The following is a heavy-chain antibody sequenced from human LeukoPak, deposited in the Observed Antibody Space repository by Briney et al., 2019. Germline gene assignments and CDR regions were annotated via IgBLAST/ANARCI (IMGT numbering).Heavy chain of an antibody. D-gene: IGHD7-27*01. V-gene: IGHV4-34*01. CDR1: GGSFSGYY. CDR3: ATTGGY. CDR2: INHSGST. J-gene: IGHJ4*02. Sequence: SENLSLTCAVYGGSFSGYYWNWIRQPPGKGLEWIGEINHSGSTNYNPSLKSRLTISVDTSKNQFSLKLDSVTAADTAVYYCATTGGYWGQGTLVTVSS.